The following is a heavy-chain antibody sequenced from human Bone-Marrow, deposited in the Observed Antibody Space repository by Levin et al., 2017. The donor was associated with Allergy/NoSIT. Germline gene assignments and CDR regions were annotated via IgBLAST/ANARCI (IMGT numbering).Heavy chain of an antibody. J-gene: IGHJ6*02. CDR2: IYYSGST. V-gene: IGHV4-59*01. CDR3: SMGPHKYRDYDYGLHV. CDR1: VGSLYSSY. D-gene: IGHD4/OR15-4a*01. Sequence: SQTLSLTCGVSVGSLYSSYWSWIRHRPGKGLEWIGYIYYSGSTEYDPSFKSRATISIDLSGNHFSLSLTSVTAADTRLYFWSMGPHKYRDYDYGLHVGGHGTTVTGS.